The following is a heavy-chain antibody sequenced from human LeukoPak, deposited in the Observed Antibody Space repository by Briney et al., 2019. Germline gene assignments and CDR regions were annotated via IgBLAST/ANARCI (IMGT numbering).Heavy chain of an antibody. CDR1: GYTFTSYG. V-gene: IGHV1-18*01. CDR2: ISAYNGNT. Sequence: EASVKVSCKATGYTFTSYGISWVRQAPGQGLEWMGWISAYNGNTNYAQKLQGRVTMTTDTSTSTAYMELRSLRSDDTAVYYCARDQDYYDSSGYLNPDYWGQGTLVTVSS. D-gene: IGHD3-22*01. CDR3: ARDQDYYDSSGYLNPDY. J-gene: IGHJ4*02.